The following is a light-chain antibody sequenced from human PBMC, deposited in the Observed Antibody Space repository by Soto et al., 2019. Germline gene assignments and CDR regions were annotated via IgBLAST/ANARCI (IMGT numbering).Light chain of an antibody. Sequence: DIQMTQSPSTLSASVGDRVTITCRASQSIRSCLAWYQQKPGKAPKLLIYDASSLESGVPSRFSGSGSGTEFTLTISSLQPDDFATYYCQQYNSYSLYTFGQGTKLEIK. V-gene: IGKV1-5*01. CDR2: DAS. CDR3: QQYNSYSLYT. CDR1: QSIRSC. J-gene: IGKJ2*01.